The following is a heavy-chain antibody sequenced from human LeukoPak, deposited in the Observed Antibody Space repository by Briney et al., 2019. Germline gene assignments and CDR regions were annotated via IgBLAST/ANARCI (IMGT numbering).Heavy chain of an antibody. J-gene: IGHJ4*02. Sequence: SETLSLTCTVSGGSISSYYWSWIRQPPGKGLEWIGYIYYSGSTNYNPSLKSRVTISVDKSKNQLSLKLSSVTAADTAVYYCARSRSDSSGYLDYWGQGTLVTVSS. D-gene: IGHD3-22*01. CDR2: IYYSGST. CDR1: GGSISSYY. V-gene: IGHV4-59*12. CDR3: ARSRSDSSGYLDY.